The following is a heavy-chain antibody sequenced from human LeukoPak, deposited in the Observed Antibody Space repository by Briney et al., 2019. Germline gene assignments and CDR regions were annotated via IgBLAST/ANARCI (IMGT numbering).Heavy chain of an antibody. V-gene: IGHV4-39*07. J-gene: IGHJ4*02. CDR1: GGSISSSYY. D-gene: IGHD4-23*01. CDR2: KYYRGST. CDR3: ARVGGNWDY. Sequence: ASETLSLTCTVSGGSISSSYYWGWIRQPPGKGLEWIGNKYYRGSTYYNPSLKSRVTISVDKSKNQFSLKLSSVTAADTAVYYCARVGGNWDYWGQGTLVTVSS.